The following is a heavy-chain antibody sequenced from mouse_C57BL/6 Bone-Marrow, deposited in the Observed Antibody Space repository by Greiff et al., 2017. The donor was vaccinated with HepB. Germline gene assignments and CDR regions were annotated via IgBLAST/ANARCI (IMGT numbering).Heavy chain of an antibody. J-gene: IGHJ1*03. CDR1: GYTFTSYW. V-gene: IGHV1-74*01. D-gene: IGHD1-1*01. CDR3: AIGDYYGSSYGWYFDV. Sequence: VKLMESGAELVKPGASVKVSCKASGYTFTSYWMHWVKQRPGQGLEWIGRIHPSDSDTNYNQKFKGKATLTVDKSSSTAYMQLSSLTSEDSAVYYCAIGDYYGSSYGWYFDVWGTGTTVTVSS. CDR2: IHPSDSDT.